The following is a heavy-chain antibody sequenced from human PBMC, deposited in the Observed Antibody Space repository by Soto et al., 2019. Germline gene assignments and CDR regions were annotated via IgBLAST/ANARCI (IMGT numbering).Heavy chain of an antibody. D-gene: IGHD3-22*01. CDR2: INSDGSST. CDR1: GITLSSYW. V-gene: IGHV3-74*01. CDR3: ARSYGYYDSSGYYSVY. J-gene: IGHJ4*02. Sequence: GGSLRLSCAASGITLSSYWMYWVRQAPGKGLVWVSRINSDGSSTSYADSAKGRFTISRDNAKNTLYLQMNSLRAEDTAVYYCARSYGYYDSSGYYSVYWGQGTLVTVSS.